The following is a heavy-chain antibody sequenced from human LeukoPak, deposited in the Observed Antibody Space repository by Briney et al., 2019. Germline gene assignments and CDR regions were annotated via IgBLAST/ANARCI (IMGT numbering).Heavy chain of an antibody. V-gene: IGHV4-34*01. D-gene: IGHD6-19*01. J-gene: IGHJ4*02. CDR1: GGSFSGYY. CDR3: ARAGYSSGWYPVY. Sequence: PSETLSLTCAVYGGSFSGYYWSWIRQPPGKGLEWIGEINHSGSTNYNPSLKSRVTISVDTSENQFSLKLSSVTAADTAVYYCARAGYSSGWYPVYWGQGTLVTVSS. CDR2: INHSGST.